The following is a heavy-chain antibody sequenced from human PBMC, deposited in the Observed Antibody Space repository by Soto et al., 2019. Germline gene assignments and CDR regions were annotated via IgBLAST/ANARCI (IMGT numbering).Heavy chain of an antibody. Sequence: QVQLQESGPGLVKPSGTLSLTCAVSGGSISSDDWWTWVRQTPGKALEWIGEIYHSGTTNYNPSLMSRVTIAVDKAKSQFSLRLDSVTAADTAVYDCARSDCYGVCRGKWLDPWGQGILVTVSS. V-gene: IGHV4-4*02. J-gene: IGHJ5*02. CDR2: IYHSGTT. D-gene: IGHD2-21*02. CDR1: GGSISSDDW. CDR3: ARSDCYGVCRGKWLDP.